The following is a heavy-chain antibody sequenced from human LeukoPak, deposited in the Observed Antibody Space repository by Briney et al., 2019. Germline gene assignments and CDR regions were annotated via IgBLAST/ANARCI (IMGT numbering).Heavy chain of an antibody. J-gene: IGHJ4*02. D-gene: IGHD1-26*01. V-gene: IGHV3-23*01. CDR3: AKNFPVPALGATRQFDY. Sequence: GGSLRLSCAASGFTFSSYAMSWVRQAPGKGLEWVSAISGSGGSTYYADSLKGRFTISRDNSKNTLYLQMNSLRAEDAAVYYCAKNFPVPALGATRQFDYWGQGTLVTVSS. CDR1: GFTFSSYA. CDR2: ISGSGGST.